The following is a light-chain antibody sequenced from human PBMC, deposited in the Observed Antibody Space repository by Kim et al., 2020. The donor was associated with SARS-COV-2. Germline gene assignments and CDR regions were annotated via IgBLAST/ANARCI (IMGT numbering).Light chain of an antibody. CDR2: SSD. J-gene: IGLJ3*02. CDR1: TSNIGSNP. Sequence: RVTISCSGRTSNIGSNPVSWYQQIPGTAPQLLCYSSDRRPAGVSDRFSGSASGTSASLAISGLQCVDEAEYYCAARDDSLNGWVFGGGTKLTVL. CDR3: AARDDSLNGWV. V-gene: IGLV1-44*01.